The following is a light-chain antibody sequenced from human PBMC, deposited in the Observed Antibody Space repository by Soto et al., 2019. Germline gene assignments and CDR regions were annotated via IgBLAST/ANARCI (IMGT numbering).Light chain of an antibody. Sequence: EIVMTQSPATLSLSPGERATLSCRASLSVSSDLAWYRQKPGQAPRLLIYRAFTRATGIPARFSGSGFGTDFTLTIRSQQSEDFAVYYCQQYNNWPLTFGGGTKVEIK. CDR2: RAF. CDR3: QQYNNWPLT. CDR1: LSVSSD. V-gene: IGKV3-15*01. J-gene: IGKJ4*01.